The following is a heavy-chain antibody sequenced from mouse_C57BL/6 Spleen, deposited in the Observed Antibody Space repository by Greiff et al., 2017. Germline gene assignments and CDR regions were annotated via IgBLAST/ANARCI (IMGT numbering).Heavy chain of an antibody. CDR3: ARSYYGSSYPYAMDY. D-gene: IGHD1-1*01. Sequence: VKLQESGAELARPGASVKLSCKASGYTFTSYGISWVKQRTGQGLEWIGEIYPRSGNTYYNEKLKGKATLTADKSSSTAYMEIRSLTSEDSAIYFCARSYYGSSYPYAMDYWGQGTSVTVSS. V-gene: IGHV1-81*01. CDR1: GYTFTSYG. CDR2: IYPRSGNT. J-gene: IGHJ4*01.